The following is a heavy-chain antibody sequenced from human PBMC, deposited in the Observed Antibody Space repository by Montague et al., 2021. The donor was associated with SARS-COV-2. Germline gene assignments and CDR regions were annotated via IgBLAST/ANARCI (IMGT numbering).Heavy chain of an antibody. D-gene: IGHD6-13*01. CDR2: IYYSGST. V-gene: IGHV4-39*07. CDR1: GGSISSSSYY. Sequence: SKTLSLTCAVSGGSISSSSYYWGWIRQPPGKGLEWIGGIYYSGSTYYNPSLKSRVTISVDTSKNQFSLKLSSVTAADTAVYYCARVGRQQLVRLSGMDVWGQGTTVTVSS. J-gene: IGHJ6*02. CDR3: ARVGRQQLVRLSGMDV.